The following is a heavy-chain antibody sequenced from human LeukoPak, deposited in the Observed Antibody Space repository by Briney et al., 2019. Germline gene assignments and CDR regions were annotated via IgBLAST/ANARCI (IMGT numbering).Heavy chain of an antibody. Sequence: PGGSLRLSCAASGFTFSSYSMNWVRKAPGKGLEWVSYISSSSSTIYYADSVKGRFTISRDNAKNSLYLQMNSLRADDTAVYYCAKRRGLELTYYYHMDVWGKGTTVTVSS. CDR2: ISSSSSTI. CDR3: AKRRGLELTYYYHMDV. CDR1: GFTFSSYS. J-gene: IGHJ6*03. D-gene: IGHD1-7*01. V-gene: IGHV3-48*01.